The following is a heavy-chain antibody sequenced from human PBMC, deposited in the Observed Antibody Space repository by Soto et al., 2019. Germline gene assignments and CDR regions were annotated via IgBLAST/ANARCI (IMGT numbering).Heavy chain of an antibody. V-gene: IGHV3-13*04. CDR3: ARDTPTFDY. CDR1: GFTFSIYD. Sequence: GGSLRLSCSASGFTFSIYDMHWVRQGPGKGLEWVSAIGTAGDTNYAGSVKGRFTISRENAKNSLYLQMNSLRAEDTAVYYCARDTPTFDYWGQGTLVTVSS. J-gene: IGHJ4*02. CDR2: IGTAGDT.